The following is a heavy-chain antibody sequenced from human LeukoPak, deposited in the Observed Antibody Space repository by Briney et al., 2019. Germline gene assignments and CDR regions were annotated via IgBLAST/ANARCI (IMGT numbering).Heavy chain of an antibody. CDR1: GGSISSGGYY. CDR2: IYYSGST. CDR3: ARRRVAAAGTRDY. V-gene: IGHV4-31*03. J-gene: IGHJ4*02. Sequence: SQTLSLTCTVSGGSISSGGYYWSWIRQHPGKGLEWIGYIYYSGSTYYNPSLKSRVTISVDTSKNQFSLKLSSVTAADTAVYYCARRRVAAAGTRDYWGQGTLVTVSS. D-gene: IGHD6-13*01.